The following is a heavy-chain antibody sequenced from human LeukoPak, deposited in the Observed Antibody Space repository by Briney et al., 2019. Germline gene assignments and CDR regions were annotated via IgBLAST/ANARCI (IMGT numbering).Heavy chain of an antibody. V-gene: IGHV3-74*01. Sequence: GGSLRLSCAASGSTFRTYWMHWVRQAPGKGLVWVSRINSDGSSTNYADSVKGRFTISIDDAKETLFLQMNSLTAEDTAVYYCLTIVETPIDAFDIWGQGAMVTVSS. J-gene: IGHJ3*02. CDR1: GSTFRTYW. CDR2: INSDGSST. CDR3: LTIVETPIDAFDI. D-gene: IGHD4-23*01.